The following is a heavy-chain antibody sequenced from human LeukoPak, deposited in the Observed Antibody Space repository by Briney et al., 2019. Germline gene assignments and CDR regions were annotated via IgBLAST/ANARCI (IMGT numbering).Heavy chain of an antibody. V-gene: IGHV1-2*02. D-gene: IGHD6-13*01. CDR2: INPNSGGT. CDR3: AKDSSSWYYYYYYMDV. Sequence: ASVKVSCKASGYTFTGYYMHWVRQAPGQGLEWMGWINPNSGGTNYAQKFQGRVTMTRDTSISTAYMGLSRLRSDDTAVYYCAKDSSSWYYYYYYMDVWGKGTTVTVSS. CDR1: GYTFTGYY. J-gene: IGHJ6*03.